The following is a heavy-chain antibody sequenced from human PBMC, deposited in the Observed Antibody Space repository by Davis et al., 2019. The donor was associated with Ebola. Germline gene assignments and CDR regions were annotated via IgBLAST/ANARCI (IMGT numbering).Heavy chain of an antibody. D-gene: IGHD4-11*01. V-gene: IGHV4-61*01. CDR3: ARESSNVGFYYYYGMDV. CDR1: GGSVSSGSYY. J-gene: IGHJ6*02. CDR2: IYYSGST. Sequence: SETLSLTCTVSGGSVSSGSYYWSWIRQPPGKGLEWIGYIYYSGSTNYNPSLKSRVTISVDTSKNQFSLKLSSVTAADTAVYYCARESSNVGFYYYYGMDVWGQGTTVTVSS.